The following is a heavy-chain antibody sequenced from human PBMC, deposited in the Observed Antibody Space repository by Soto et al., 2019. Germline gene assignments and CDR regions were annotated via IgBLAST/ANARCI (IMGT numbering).Heavy chain of an antibody. CDR1: GGSISSGGYY. Sequence: QVQLQESGPGLVKPSQTLSLTCTVSGGSISSGGYYWSWIRQHPGKGLEWIGYIYYSGSTYYNPYLKSRVTISVDTSKNQFSLKLSSVTAADKAVYYCARGFAGHSRWFGELPFDYWGQGTLVTVSS. J-gene: IGHJ4*02. CDR3: ARGFAGHSRWFGELPFDY. D-gene: IGHD3-10*01. V-gene: IGHV4-31*03. CDR2: IYYSGST.